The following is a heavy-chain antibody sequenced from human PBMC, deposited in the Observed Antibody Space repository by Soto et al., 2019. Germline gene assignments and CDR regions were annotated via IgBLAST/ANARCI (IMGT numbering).Heavy chain of an antibody. Sequence: EVDLVETGGGLIQPGGSLRLSCAVSGFTVSSNSMSWVRQAPGKGLEWVSLIYADGGTYYGDSVKGRFTISRDTSKNTVSLQMTSLRADDTAVYYCARDNSILGAPFQDWGQGTLVTVSS. J-gene: IGHJ1*01. CDR3: ARDNSILGAPFQD. D-gene: IGHD3-16*01. CDR1: GFTVSSNS. CDR2: IYADGGT. V-gene: IGHV3-53*02.